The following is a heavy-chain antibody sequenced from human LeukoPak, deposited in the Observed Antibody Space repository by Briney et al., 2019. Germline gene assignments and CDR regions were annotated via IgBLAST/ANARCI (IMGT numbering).Heavy chain of an antibody. CDR1: GFTFSSYA. CDR2: ISGSGGST. J-gene: IGHJ4*02. CDR3: AKPRVRDYDSSGNYGY. V-gene: IGHV3-23*01. D-gene: IGHD3-22*01. Sequence: GGSLRLSCAASGFTFSSYAMSWVRQAPGKGLEWVSAISGSGGSTYYADSVKGRFTISRDNSKNTLYLQMNSLRAEDTAVYYCAKPRVRDYDSSGNYGYWGQGTLVTVSS.